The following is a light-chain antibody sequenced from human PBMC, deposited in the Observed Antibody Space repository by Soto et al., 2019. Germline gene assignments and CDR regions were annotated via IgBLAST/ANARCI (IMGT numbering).Light chain of an antibody. CDR1: QSVSNT. V-gene: IGKV3-15*01. CDR3: QQHNDWPQT. CDR2: GAS. Sequence: EIVMTQSPATLSVSPGERATLSCRASQSVSNTLAWYQQKPGQAPRLLIYGASTRATGIPDRFSGSGSGMEFTLSISSLQSEDFAVYYCQQHNDWPQTFGQGTKVELK. J-gene: IGKJ1*01.